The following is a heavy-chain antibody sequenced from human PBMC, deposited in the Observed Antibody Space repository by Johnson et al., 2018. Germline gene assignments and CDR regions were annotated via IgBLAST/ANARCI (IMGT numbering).Heavy chain of an antibody. V-gene: IGHV1-69*12. CDR1: GGTFSSYA. J-gene: IGHJ3*02. Sequence: QVQLVQSGAEVKKPGSSVKVSCKASGGTFSSYAISWVRQAPGQGLEWMGGIIPIFGTANYAQKFQGRVTITADESTSTAYMELSSLRSEDPAVYYCARGYYYDTSGYHKGDAFEIWGQGTMVTVSS. D-gene: IGHD3-22*01. CDR3: ARGYYYDTSGYHKGDAFEI. CDR2: IIPIFGTA.